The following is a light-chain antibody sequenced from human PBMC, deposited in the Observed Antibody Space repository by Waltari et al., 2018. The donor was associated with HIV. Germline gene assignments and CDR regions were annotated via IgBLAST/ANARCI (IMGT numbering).Light chain of an antibody. V-gene: IGKV4-1*01. CDR1: QTVLYSSDNRDY. CDR2: WAS. CDR3: QQYYTTPQS. J-gene: IGKJ2*03. Sequence: DIVLTQSPDSMAVSLGERATVNCTSSQTVLYSSDNRDYLAWYQVRPGQPPQLLIYWASTRQSGVPDRFSGSGSGTHFILTISGLQAEDVAIYYCQQYYTTPQSFGQGTRLEI.